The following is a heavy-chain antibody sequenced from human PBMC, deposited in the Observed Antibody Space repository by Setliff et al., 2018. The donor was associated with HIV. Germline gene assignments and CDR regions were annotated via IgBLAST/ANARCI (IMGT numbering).Heavy chain of an antibody. CDR2: ISSSGSP. V-gene: IGHV4-4*07. D-gene: IGHD2-21*02. CDR1: GGSINRYW. J-gene: IGHJ4*02. CDR3: ARSRHGGSDCYFDY. Sequence: PSETLSLTCAVSGGSINRYWWSWFRQPAGKGLEWIGRISSSGSPNYNHYLESRVTMSVDTSKNQFSLKLRSVTATDTAVYSCARSRHGGSDCYFDYSGQGTLVTVSS.